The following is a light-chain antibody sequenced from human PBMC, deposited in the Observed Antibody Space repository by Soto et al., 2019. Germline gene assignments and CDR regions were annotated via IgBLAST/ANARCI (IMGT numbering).Light chain of an antibody. CDR2: SSD. Sequence: QSVLTQPPSASGTPGQRVTISCSGGSSNIGRHTVNWYQHLPGTAPKLLIQSSDKRPSGVPDRFSGSTSGTSGSLAISGLQSEDEADYYCAAWDDSLNGHVFGTGTKVTVL. CDR1: SSNIGRHT. CDR3: AAWDDSLNGHV. J-gene: IGLJ1*01. V-gene: IGLV1-44*01.